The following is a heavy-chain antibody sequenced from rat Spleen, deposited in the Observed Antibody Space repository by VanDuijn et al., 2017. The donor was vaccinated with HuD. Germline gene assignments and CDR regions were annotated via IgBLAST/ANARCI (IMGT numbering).Heavy chain of an antibody. CDR1: GFTFSNYG. J-gene: IGHJ2*01. V-gene: IGHV5S13*01. CDR3: TRDALNSPSY. Sequence: EVQLMESGGGLVQPGRSLKLSCAASGFTFSNYGKAWVRQAPTKGLEWAASISNGGGNTYYRDSVKGRFTISRDNAKSTLYLQMDSLRSEDTATYYCTRDALNSPSYWGQGVMVTVSS. D-gene: IGHD3-1*01. CDR2: ISNGGGNT.